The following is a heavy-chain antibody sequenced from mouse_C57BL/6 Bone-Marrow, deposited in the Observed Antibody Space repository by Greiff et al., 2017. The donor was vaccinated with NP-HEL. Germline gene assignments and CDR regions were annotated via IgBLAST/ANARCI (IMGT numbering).Heavy chain of an antibody. D-gene: IGHD6-2*01. V-gene: IGHV5-6*01. J-gene: IGHJ3*01. CDR3: AREAGVSFAY. Sequence: EVMLVESGGDLVKPGGSLKLSCAASGFTFSSYGMSWVRQTPDKRLEWVATISSGGSYTYYPDSVKGRFTISRDNAKNTLYLQMSSLKSEDTAMYYCAREAGVSFAYWGQGTLVTVSA. CDR1: GFTFSSYG. CDR2: ISSGGSYT.